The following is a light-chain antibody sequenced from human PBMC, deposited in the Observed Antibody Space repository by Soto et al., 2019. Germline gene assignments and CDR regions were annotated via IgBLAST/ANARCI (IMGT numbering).Light chain of an antibody. CDR1: HSNIGRNS. Sequence: QSVLTQQPSASGTPGQRVTIPCSGTHSNIGRNSVNWYLQLPGTAPRLLIFSSNQRPLGVPDRFSGSRSGTSASLAITGLRAEDDAYYYCAAWADSLNGRVVGGGTQLPVL. V-gene: IGLV1-44*01. J-gene: IGLJ3*02. CDR2: SSN. CDR3: AAWADSLNGRV.